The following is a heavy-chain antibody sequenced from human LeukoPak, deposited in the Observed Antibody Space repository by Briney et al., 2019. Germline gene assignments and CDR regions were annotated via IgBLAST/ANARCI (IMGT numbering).Heavy chain of an antibody. Sequence: GGSLRLSCAASGFTFSDYYMSRIRQAPGKGLEWVANIKQDGSEKYYVDSVKGRFTISRDNAKNSLYLQMNSLRAEDTAVYYCAIARYSSGWYSTYYMDVWGKGTTVTVSS. D-gene: IGHD6-19*01. CDR1: GFTFSDYY. CDR2: IKQDGSEK. J-gene: IGHJ6*03. V-gene: IGHV3-7*01. CDR3: AIARYSSGWYSTYYMDV.